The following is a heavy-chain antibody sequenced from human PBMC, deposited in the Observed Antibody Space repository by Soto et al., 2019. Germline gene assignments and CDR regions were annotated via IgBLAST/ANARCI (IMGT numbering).Heavy chain of an antibody. V-gene: IGHV3-23*01. CDR2: ITGGGEST. CDR3: AKEGLERRFNFDC. Sequence: GGSLRLSCAASGFTFGSYAMAWVRQAPGKGLEWLSAITGGGESTSYAASVKGRFTISRDNFKSTLFLQMNSLRAEDAAVYFCAKEGLERRFNFDCWGQGTLVTVSS. CDR1: GFTFGSYA. D-gene: IGHD1-1*01. J-gene: IGHJ4*02.